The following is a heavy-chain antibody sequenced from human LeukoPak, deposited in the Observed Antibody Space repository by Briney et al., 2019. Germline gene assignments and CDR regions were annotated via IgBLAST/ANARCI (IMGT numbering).Heavy chain of an antibody. Sequence: GGSLRLSCAASGFTFSSYWMSWVRQAPGKGLEWVANIKQDGSEKYYVDSVKGRFTISRDNAKNSLYLQMNSLRAEDTAVYYCARDYAPTYYDFWSGRNWFDPWGQGTLVTVSS. CDR3: ARDYAPTYYDFWSGRNWFDP. V-gene: IGHV3-7*01. CDR2: IKQDGSEK. D-gene: IGHD3-3*01. CDR1: GFTFSSYW. J-gene: IGHJ5*02.